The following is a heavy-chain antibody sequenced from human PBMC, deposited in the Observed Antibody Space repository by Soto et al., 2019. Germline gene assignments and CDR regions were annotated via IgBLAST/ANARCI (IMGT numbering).Heavy chain of an antibody. V-gene: IGHV3-48*02. CDR1: GFTLSSYS. CDR2: ITSSSTTI. J-gene: IGHJ4*02. Sequence: EVQLVESGGGLVQPGGSLRLSCATSGFTLSSYSMNWVRQAPGKGLEWVSYITSSSTTIYYADSVKGRFTISRDNAKNSLYLQRNSLRDEDTARYYCAREGGVGAWGGFDYWGQGTLVTVSS. CDR3: AREGGVGAWGGFDY. D-gene: IGHD1-26*01.